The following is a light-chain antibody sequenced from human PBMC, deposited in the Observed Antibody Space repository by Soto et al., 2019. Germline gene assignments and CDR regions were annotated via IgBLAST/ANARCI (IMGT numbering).Light chain of an antibody. J-gene: IGKJ4*01. Sequence: EIVLTQSPATLSLSPGERATLSCRASQSVRSYLGWYQQKPGQAPRLLIYDTSNRATGIPARFSGSGSGTDYTLPITSLEPEDYAVYYCQHRSSWPLTFGGGTKVEIK. CDR1: QSVRSY. CDR2: DTS. CDR3: QHRSSWPLT. V-gene: IGKV3-11*01.